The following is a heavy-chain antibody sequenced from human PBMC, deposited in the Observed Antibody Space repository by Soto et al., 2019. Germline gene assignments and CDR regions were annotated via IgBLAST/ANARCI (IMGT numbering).Heavy chain of an antibody. J-gene: IGHJ4*02. D-gene: IGHD6-19*01. CDR3: AREAAGFRRYYFDY. V-gene: IGHV3-64*01. Sequence: EVQLVESGGGLVQPGGSLRLSCAASAFTFSSYAMHWVRQAPGRGLEYVSAISSNGGNTYYANSVKGRFTISRDNSKNTLYLQMGSLRAEYMAMYYCAREAAGFRRYYFDYWGQGTLVTVSS. CDR2: ISSNGGNT. CDR1: AFTFSSYA.